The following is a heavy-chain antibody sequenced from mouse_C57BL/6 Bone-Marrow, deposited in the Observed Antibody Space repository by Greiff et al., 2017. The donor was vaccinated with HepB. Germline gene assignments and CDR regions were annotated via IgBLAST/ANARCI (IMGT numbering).Heavy chain of an antibody. J-gene: IGHJ2*01. Sequence: VMLVESGPELVKPGASVKISCKASGYAFSSSWMNWVKQRPGKGLEWIGRIYPGDGDTNYNGKFKGKATLTADKSSSTAYMQLSSLTSEDSAVYFCARRIYDGYQYYFDYWGQGTTLTVSS. CDR2: IYPGDGDT. CDR3: ARRIYDGYQYYFDY. V-gene: IGHV1-82*01. D-gene: IGHD2-3*01. CDR1: GYAFSSSW.